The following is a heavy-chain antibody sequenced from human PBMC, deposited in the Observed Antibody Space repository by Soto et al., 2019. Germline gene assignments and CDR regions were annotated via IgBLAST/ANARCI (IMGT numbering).Heavy chain of an antibody. CDR1: GGTFSSYA. D-gene: IGHD6-13*01. J-gene: IGHJ5*02. CDR2: IIPIFGTA. V-gene: IGHV1-69*01. Sequence: QVQLVQSGAEVKKPGSSVKVSCKASGGTFSSYAISWVRQAPGQGLEWMGGIIPIFGTANYAQKFQGRVTITADESTSTAYMELSSLRSEDTAVYYCARTLNTYSSSWNNWFDPWGQGTLVTVSS. CDR3: ARTLNTYSSSWNNWFDP.